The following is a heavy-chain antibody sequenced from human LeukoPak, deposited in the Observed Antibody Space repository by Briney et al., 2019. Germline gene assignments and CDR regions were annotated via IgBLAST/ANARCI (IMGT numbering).Heavy chain of an antibody. CDR2: VYYSGST. V-gene: IGHV4-59*01. CDR3: ARDRIAGGMDV. Sequence: PSETLSLTCTVSGASINSYYWSWIRQPPGKGLEWMGNVYYSGSTKYNPSLKSRVTISVDTSKNQFSLKLSSVTAADTAMYYCARDRIAGGMDVWGQGTTVTVSS. CDR1: GASINSYY. J-gene: IGHJ6*02. D-gene: IGHD6-13*01.